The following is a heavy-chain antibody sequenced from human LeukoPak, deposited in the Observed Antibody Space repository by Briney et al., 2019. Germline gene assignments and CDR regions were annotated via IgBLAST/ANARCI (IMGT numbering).Heavy chain of an antibody. Sequence: GGSLRLPCAAFGLTVSTTYMTWVRQAPGKGLEWVSVIQSGGTTNYADSVKGRFTISRDNSKNTVFLQMNSLRPEDTAVYYCGRITRWGQGTLVTVSS. V-gene: IGHV3-53*05. CDR3: GRITR. CDR1: GLTVSTTY. J-gene: IGHJ4*02. CDR2: IQSGGTT.